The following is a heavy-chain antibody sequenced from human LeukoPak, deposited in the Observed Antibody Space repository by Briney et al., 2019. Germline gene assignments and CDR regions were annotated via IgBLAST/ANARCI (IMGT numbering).Heavy chain of an antibody. Sequence: GGSLRLSCAASGFTFSSYEMNWVRQAPGKGLEWVSYIGSSGSTVYYADSVKGRFSISRDNAKNSLYLQMNSLRDEDTAVYYCARGSYSSSWYDYWGQGTLVTVSS. CDR1: GFTFSSYE. J-gene: IGHJ4*02. CDR3: ARGSYSSSWYDY. D-gene: IGHD6-13*01. V-gene: IGHV3-48*03. CDR2: IGSSGSTV.